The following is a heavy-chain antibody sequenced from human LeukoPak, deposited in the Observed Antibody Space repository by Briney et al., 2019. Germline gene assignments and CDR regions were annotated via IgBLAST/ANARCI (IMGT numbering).Heavy chain of an antibody. CDR3: ARDLKRLAAVQPPEFDY. J-gene: IGHJ4*02. D-gene: IGHD6-13*01. Sequence: GGSLRLSCAASGFIFDDYGRSWVRQAPGKGLEWVSGINWNGGSTGYGDSVEGRFTISRDNAKNSLYLQMNGLRAEDTALYYCARDLKRLAAVQPPEFDYRGQGTLVTVSS. CDR2: INWNGGST. CDR1: GFIFDDYG. V-gene: IGHV3-20*04.